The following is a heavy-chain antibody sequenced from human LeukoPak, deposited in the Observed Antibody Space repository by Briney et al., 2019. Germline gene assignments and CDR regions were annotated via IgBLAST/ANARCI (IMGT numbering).Heavy chain of an antibody. D-gene: IGHD3-22*01. Sequence: ASVKVSCKASGYTFTGYYMHWVRQAPGQGLEWMGWINPNSGGTNYAQKFQGRVTMTRDTSISTAYMELSRLRSDDTAVYYCARDSTGYYDSSGYSGDFDYWGQGTLVTVSS. CDR1: GYTFTGYY. V-gene: IGHV1-2*02. J-gene: IGHJ4*02. CDR3: ARDSTGYYDSSGYSGDFDY. CDR2: INPNSGGT.